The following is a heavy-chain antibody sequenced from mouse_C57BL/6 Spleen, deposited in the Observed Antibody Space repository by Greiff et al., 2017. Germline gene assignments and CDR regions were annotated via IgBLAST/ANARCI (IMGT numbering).Heavy chain of an antibody. CDR3: ARFGDYDAGRAMDY. CDR2: INPSTGGT. Sequence: VQLQQSGPELVKPGASVKISCKASGYSFTGYYMNWVKQSPEKSLEWIGEINPSTGGTTYNQKFKAKATLTVDKSSSTAYMQLKSLTSEDSAVYYCARFGDYDAGRAMDYWGQGTSVTVSS. J-gene: IGHJ4*01. CDR1: GYSFTGYY. V-gene: IGHV1-42*01. D-gene: IGHD2-4*01.